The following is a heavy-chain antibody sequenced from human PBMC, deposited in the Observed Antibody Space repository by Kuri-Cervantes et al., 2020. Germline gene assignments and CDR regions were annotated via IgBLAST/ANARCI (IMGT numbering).Heavy chain of an antibody. Sequence: GESLKISCAASGFNFSSYGMHWVRQAPGEGLEWVAVIWYDGSNKYYADSVKGRFTISRDNSKNTLYLQMNSLRAEDTAVYYCARERGGRNSGYYYYYGMDVWGQGTTVTVSS. CDR1: GFNFSSYG. CDR2: IWYDGSNK. D-gene: IGHD1-26*01. V-gene: IGHV3-33*01. J-gene: IGHJ6*02. CDR3: ARERGGRNSGYYYYYGMDV.